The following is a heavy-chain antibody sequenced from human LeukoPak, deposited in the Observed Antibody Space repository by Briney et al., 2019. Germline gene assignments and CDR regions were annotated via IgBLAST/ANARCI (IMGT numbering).Heavy chain of an antibody. CDR3: ATSTMTPYYFDY. CDR2: SDPEDGET. V-gene: IGHV1-24*01. CDR1: GYTLTELS. J-gene: IGHJ4*01. Sequence: ASVKVSCKVSGYTLTELSMHWVRQAPGKGLEWMGGSDPEDGETIYAQKFQGRVTMTEDTSTDTAYMELSSLRSEDTAVYYCATSTMTPYYFDYWGQEPWSPSPQ. D-gene: IGHD2-2*01.